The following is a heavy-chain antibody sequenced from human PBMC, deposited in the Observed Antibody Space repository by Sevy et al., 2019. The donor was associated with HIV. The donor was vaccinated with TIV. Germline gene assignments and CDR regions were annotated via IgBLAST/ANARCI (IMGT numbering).Heavy chain of an antibody. V-gene: IGHV3-23*01. Sequence: GGSLRLSCAASGLTFNSHAMSWVWQPPGRGLEWVSAISGSGETTVYADSVRGRFTISRDNSKNTLFLVMNSLRAEDTAVYYCAKDYMLNLWRGYFDSWGQGTLVTVSS. CDR1: GLTFNSHA. CDR3: AKDYMLNLWRGYFDS. CDR2: ISGSGETT. J-gene: IGHJ4*02. D-gene: IGHD3-3*01.